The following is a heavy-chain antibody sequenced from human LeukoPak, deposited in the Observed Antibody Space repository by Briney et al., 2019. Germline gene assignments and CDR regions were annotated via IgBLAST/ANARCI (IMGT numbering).Heavy chain of an antibody. D-gene: IGHD7-27*01. CDR2: ISSSGVTM. CDR3: ARDETNGGIDY. V-gene: IGHV3-48*03. CDR1: GFTFSSYE. Sequence: GGSLRLSCAASGFTFSSYEVNWVRQAPGKGLEWVSYISSSGVTMYYADSVKGRFTISRDNARNSVYLQMNSLRAEDTAVYYCARDETNGGIDYWGQGTPVTVSS. J-gene: IGHJ4*02.